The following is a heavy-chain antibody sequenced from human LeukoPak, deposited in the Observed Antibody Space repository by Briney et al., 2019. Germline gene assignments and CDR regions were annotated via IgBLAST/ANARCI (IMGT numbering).Heavy chain of an antibody. Sequence: SGGSVRLSCAASGFTVSNNYMRWVRQAPGKGLEWVSFIYRGDNIYYSDSVKGRFTLSRDDSKNTLYLQMHSLRVEDTAVYYCARGGSNAGYWGQGTLVTVSS. CDR3: ARGGSNAGY. D-gene: IGHD1-26*01. V-gene: IGHV3-66*01. CDR2: IYRGDNI. J-gene: IGHJ4*02. CDR1: GFTVSNNY.